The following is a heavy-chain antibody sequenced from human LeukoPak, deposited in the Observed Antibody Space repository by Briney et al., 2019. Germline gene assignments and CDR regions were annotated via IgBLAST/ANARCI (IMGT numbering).Heavy chain of an antibody. Sequence: GGSLRLSCAASGFTFSSYSMNWVRQAPGKGLEWVSLIYSRGGTSYADSVKGRFTISRDSSKNTLFLQMNSLRVEDTAVYYCARDPPGIAASGTYYWGQGTLVTVST. D-gene: IGHD6-13*01. V-gene: IGHV3-53*01. CDR3: ARDPPGIAASGTYY. J-gene: IGHJ4*02. CDR2: IYSRGGT. CDR1: GFTFSSYS.